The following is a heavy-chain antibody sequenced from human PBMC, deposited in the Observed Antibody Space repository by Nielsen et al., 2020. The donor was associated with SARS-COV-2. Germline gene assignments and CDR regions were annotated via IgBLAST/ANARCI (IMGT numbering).Heavy chain of an antibody. Sequence: WIRQPPGKGLHWVGEIFHSGSTHYNPSLKSRVSISVDKSKNQFSLTLNSVTAADTAVYYCAKGSPTWGNSLYYYYYIVVWGKGTTVTVSS. CDR3: AKGSPTWGNSLYYYYYIVV. V-gene: IGHV4-4*02. J-gene: IGHJ6*03. D-gene: IGHD1-1*01. CDR2: IFHSGST.